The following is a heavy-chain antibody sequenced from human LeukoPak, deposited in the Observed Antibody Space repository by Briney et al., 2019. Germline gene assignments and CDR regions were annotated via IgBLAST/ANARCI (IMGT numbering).Heavy chain of an antibody. CDR1: GFTVSRNY. Sequence: AGGSLRLSCSAPGFTVSRNYFSWVRQAPGKGLEWVSVIYSGGSIYYAESVKGRFTISRHDSKNTLYLQMNSLKPDDAAVYYCARHFCGGGDCYSGSQYYYGMDVWGQGTAVTVSS. D-gene: IGHD2-21*02. CDR3: ARHFCGGGDCYSGSQYYYGMDV. J-gene: IGHJ6*02. V-gene: IGHV3-53*04. CDR2: IYSGGSI.